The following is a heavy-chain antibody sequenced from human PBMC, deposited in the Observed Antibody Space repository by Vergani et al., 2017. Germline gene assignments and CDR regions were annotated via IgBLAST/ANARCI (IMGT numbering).Heavy chain of an antibody. V-gene: IGHV4-59*01. CDR2: IYYSGST. Sequence: QVQLQESGPGLVKPSETPSLTCTVSGGSISSYYWSWIRQPPGKGLEWIGYIYYSGSTNYNPSLKSRVTISVDTSKNQFSLKLSSVTAADTAVYYCARIQLLYYFDYWGQGTLVTVSS. CDR3: ARIQLLYYFDY. J-gene: IGHJ4*02. D-gene: IGHD5-18*01. CDR1: GGSISSYY.